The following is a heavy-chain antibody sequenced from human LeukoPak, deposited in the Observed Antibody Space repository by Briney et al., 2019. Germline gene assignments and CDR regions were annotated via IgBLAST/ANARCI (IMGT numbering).Heavy chain of an antibody. J-gene: IGHJ4*02. CDR3: ARQTGSGLFILP. V-gene: IGHV4-59*08. Sequence: SETLSLTCTVSGGSISSYYWTWIRQPPGKGLEWIGYVDHTGSTKFNPSLNGRVSISRDTSNNFFSLRLTSVTAADTAVYFCARQTGSGLFILPGGQGTLVTVSS. CDR1: GGSISSYY. D-gene: IGHD3/OR15-3a*01. CDR2: VDHTGST.